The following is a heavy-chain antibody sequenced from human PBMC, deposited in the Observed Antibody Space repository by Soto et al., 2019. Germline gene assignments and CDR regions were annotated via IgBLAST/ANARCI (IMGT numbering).Heavy chain of an antibody. V-gene: IGHV3-33*01. D-gene: IGHD3-16*01. J-gene: IGHJ4*02. CDR1: GFTFSSYG. CDR2: IWYDGSNK. Sequence: GGSLRLSCAASGFTFSSYGMHWVRQAPGKGLEWVAVIWYDGSNKYYADSVKGRFTISRDNSKNTLYLQMNSLRAEDTAVYYCARDGGDYSFDDWGQGTLVTVSS. CDR3: ARDGGDYSFDD.